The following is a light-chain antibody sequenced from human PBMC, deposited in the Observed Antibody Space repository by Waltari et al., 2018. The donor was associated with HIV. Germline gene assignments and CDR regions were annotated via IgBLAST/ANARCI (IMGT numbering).Light chain of an antibody. V-gene: IGLV1-40*01. Sequence: QSVLTQPPSVSGAPGQRVTISCTGSSSNIGAGYDVHWYQQLPGTAPKHLLYGNNNRPSGVPDRFSGSKSGTSASLAITGLQAEDEADYYCQSYDSSLSGSVFGGGTKLTVL. J-gene: IGLJ3*02. CDR3: QSYDSSLSGSV. CDR2: GNN. CDR1: SSNIGAGYD.